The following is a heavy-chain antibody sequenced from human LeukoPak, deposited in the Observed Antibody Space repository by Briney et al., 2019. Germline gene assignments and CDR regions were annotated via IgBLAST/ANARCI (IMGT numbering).Heavy chain of an antibody. D-gene: IGHD1-26*01. J-gene: IGHJ4*02. Sequence: PSQTLSLTCTVSGGSISSGGYYWSWIRQHPGKGLEWIGYIYYSGSTYYNPSLKSRVTISVDTSKNQFSLKLSSVTAADTAVYYCARDSGNYYWFDYWGQGTLVTVSS. CDR3: ARDSGNYYWFDY. V-gene: IGHV4-31*03. CDR1: GGSISSGGYY. CDR2: IYYSGST.